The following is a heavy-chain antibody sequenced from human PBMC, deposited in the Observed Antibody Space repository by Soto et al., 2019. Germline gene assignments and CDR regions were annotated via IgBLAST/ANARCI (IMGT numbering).Heavy chain of an antibody. D-gene: IGHD2-2*01. Sequence: GGSLRLSCAASGFTFSSYSMNWVRQAPGKGLEWVSYISSSSSTIYYADSVKGRFTISRDNAENSLYLQMNSLRDEDTAVYYCARGCSSTSCYFRYYGMDVWGQGTTVTVSS. J-gene: IGHJ6*02. CDR3: ARGCSSTSCYFRYYGMDV. V-gene: IGHV3-48*02. CDR1: GFTFSSYS. CDR2: ISSSSSTI.